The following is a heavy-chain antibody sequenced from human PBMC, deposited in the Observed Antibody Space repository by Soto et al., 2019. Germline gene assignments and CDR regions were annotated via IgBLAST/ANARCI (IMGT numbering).Heavy chain of an antibody. CDR1: GFTFSSYG. Sequence: GGSLRLSCAASGFTFSSYGMHWVRQAPGKGLEWVAVIWYDGSNKYYADSVKGRFTISRDNSKNTLYLQMNSLRAEDTAVYYCARSFSGYYYFDYWGQGTLVTSPQ. CDR3: ARSFSGYYYFDY. CDR2: IWYDGSNK. J-gene: IGHJ4*02. D-gene: IGHD3-22*01. V-gene: IGHV3-33*01.